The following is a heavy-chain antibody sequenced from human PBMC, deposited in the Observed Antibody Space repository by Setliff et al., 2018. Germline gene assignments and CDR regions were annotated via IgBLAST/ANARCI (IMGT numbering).Heavy chain of an antibody. CDR1: GFTFSNYA. CDR2: ISGSGGTT. D-gene: IGHD1-26*01. CDR3: VKGGDSGSYFTH. V-gene: IGHV3-23*01. Sequence: GGSLRLSCAASGFTFSNYAMSWVRQTPGKGLEWVSAISGSGGTTYYTDSVKGRFTISXXXSKSTLYXQXNSLRAEDTAIYYCVKGGDSGSYFTHWGQGTLVTVSS. J-gene: IGHJ4*01.